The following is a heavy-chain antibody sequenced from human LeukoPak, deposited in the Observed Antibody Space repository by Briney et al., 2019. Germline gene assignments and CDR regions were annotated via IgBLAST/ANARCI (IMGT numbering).Heavy chain of an antibody. CDR2: IIPILGIA. CDR3: ARWAGYCSITNCYTAFDY. J-gene: IGHJ4*02. V-gene: IGHV1-69*02. Sequence: SVKVSCKASGGTFSSYTISWVRQAHGQGLEWMGRIIPILGIANYAQKSQGRVTITADESTSTAYMELSSLRSEDTAVYYCARWAGYCSITNCYTAFDYWGQGTLVTVSS. CDR1: GGTFSSYT. D-gene: IGHD2-2*02.